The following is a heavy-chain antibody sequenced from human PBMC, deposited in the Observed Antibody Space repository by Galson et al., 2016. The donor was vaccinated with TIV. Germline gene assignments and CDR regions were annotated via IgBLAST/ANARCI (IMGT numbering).Heavy chain of an antibody. Sequence: SVKASCKASGYTFTNYIMHWVRQAPGQRLEWMGWINAGNGNTKYSQRFQGRVTITRDTSASTAYMELSSLRSEDTAVYYCARDPGYFVYWGQGTLVTVSS. J-gene: IGHJ4*02. CDR1: GYTFTNYI. CDR2: INAGNGNT. D-gene: IGHD1-1*01. V-gene: IGHV1-3*01. CDR3: ARDPGYFVY.